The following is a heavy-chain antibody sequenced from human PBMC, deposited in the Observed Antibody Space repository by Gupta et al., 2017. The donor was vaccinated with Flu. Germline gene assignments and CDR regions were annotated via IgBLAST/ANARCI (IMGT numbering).Heavy chain of an antibody. CDR2: ISSSSSYT. CDR3: AREPSFSSSSGNFDY. D-gene: IGHD6-6*01. J-gene: IGHJ4*02. CDR1: GFTFSDYY. V-gene: IGHV3-11*05. Sequence: QVQLVESGGGLVKPGGSLRLSCAASGFTFSDYYMSWIRQAPGKGLEWVSYISSSSSYTNYADSGKGRFTISRDNAKNSLYMQMNRLRAEDTAVYYCAREPSFSSSSGNFDYWGQGTLVTVYS.